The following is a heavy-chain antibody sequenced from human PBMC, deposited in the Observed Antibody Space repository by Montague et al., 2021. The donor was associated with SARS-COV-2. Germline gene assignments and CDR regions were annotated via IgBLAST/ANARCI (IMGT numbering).Heavy chain of an antibody. CDR1: GGSFSGYY. V-gene: IGHV4-34*01. CDR3: ARGGHQLRFGLDV. Sequence: SETLSLTCAVYGGSFSGYYWSWIRQPPGKGREWIGQIHHTGSTIYKPSLKSRVTISEDTSKNQFSLKMTSVTAADTAVYYCARGGHQLRFGLDVWGQGTTVTVSS. D-gene: IGHD3-16*01. CDR2: IHHTGST. J-gene: IGHJ6*02.